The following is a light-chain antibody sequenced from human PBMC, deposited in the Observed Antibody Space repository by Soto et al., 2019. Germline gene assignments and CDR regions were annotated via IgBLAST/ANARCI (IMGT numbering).Light chain of an antibody. Sequence: QSALTQPHSVSGSPGQSVTISCTGTSSDVGGYNYVSWYQHHPGNAPKLLIYDVTKRPSGVPDRFSGSKSGNTASLTISGLQAGDEADYYSCSHGGDYSVVFGGGTKLTVL. CDR3: CSHGGDYSVV. V-gene: IGLV2-11*01. CDR1: SSDVGGYNY. CDR2: DVT. J-gene: IGLJ2*01.